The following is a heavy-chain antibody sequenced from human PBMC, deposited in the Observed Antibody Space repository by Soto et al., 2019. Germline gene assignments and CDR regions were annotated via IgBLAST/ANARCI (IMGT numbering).Heavy chain of an antibody. Sequence: NPSETLSLTCTVSGGSISSYYWSWIRQPPGKGLEWIGYISYSRSTNYNPSLKSRVTISVDTSKNQFSLKLSSVTAADTAVYYCARGAPDSNSSDWFDPWGQGTLVTAPQ. J-gene: IGHJ5*02. V-gene: IGHV4-59*01. CDR1: GGSISSYY. CDR3: ARGAPDSNSSDWFDP. CDR2: ISYSRST. D-gene: IGHD6-6*01.